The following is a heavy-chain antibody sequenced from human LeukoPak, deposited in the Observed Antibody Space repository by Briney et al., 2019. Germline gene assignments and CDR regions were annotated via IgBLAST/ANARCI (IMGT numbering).Heavy chain of an antibody. V-gene: IGHV3-21*01. CDR3: ARGGDTYGFDY. CDR2: ISSSSAYI. Sequence: GGSLRLSCAASGFTFSSYSMNWVRQAPGKGLQWVSSISSSSAYIYYADSLKGRFTISRDNAKNSLYLQMNSLRAEDTAVYYCARGGDTYGFDYWGQGTLVTVSS. J-gene: IGHJ4*02. D-gene: IGHD5-18*01. CDR1: GFTFSSYS.